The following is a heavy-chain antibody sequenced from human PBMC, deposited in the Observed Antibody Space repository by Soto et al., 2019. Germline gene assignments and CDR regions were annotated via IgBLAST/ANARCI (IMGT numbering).Heavy chain of an antibody. J-gene: IGHJ5*02. CDR1: GGSISSSSYY. CDR2: IYYSGST. V-gene: IGHV4-39*01. D-gene: IGHD1-1*01. CDR3: ARHLFANWNDLDEPPNWSDP. Sequence: SETLSLTCTVSGGSISSSSYYWGWIRQPPGKGLEWIGSIYYSGSTYYNPSLKSRVTISVDTSKNQFSLKLSSVTAADTAVYYCARHLFANWNDLDEPPNWSDPWGQGTLVPVSS.